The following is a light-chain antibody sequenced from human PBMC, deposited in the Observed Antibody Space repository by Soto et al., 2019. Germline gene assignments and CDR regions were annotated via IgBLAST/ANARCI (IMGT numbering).Light chain of an antibody. CDR3: SSYTTINTVVV. V-gene: IGLV2-14*03. CDR2: DVT. Sequence: QSALTQPASVSGSPGQSITFSCTGTSSDIGAYNYVSWYQHHPGKAPKLLIYDVTDRPSGVSDRFSGSKSGTTASLTISGLQAEDDADYFCSSYTTINTVVVFGGGTKVTVL. CDR1: SSDIGAYNY. J-gene: IGLJ3*02.